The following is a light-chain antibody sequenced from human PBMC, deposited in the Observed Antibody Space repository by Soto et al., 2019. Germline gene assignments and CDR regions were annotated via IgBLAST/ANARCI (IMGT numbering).Light chain of an antibody. Sequence: DIPIKQSPSTLSASVGDRDNITCRASQSVGSWLAWYQQKPGKAPKLLVFSASRLDSGAPSRFSGSGSGTDFTLTISSLQPDDFATYYCQQYNSFSTFGQGTKLEIK. CDR2: SAS. J-gene: IGKJ2*01. CDR3: QQYNSFST. V-gene: IGKV1-5*03. CDR1: QSVGSW.